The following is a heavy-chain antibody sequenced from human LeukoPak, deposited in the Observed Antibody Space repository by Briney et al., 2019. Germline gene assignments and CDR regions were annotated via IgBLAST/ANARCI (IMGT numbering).Heavy chain of an antibody. V-gene: IGHV4-34*01. CDR2: INHSGST. Sequence: SETLSLTCAVYGGSFSGYYWSWIRQPPGKGLEWIGGINHSGSTNYNPSLKSRVTISVDTSKNQFSLKLSSVTAADTAVYYCAGYHDYGDYGPARLDYWGQGTLVTVSS. J-gene: IGHJ4*02. CDR3: AGYHDYGDYGPARLDY. D-gene: IGHD4-17*01. CDR1: GGSFSGYY.